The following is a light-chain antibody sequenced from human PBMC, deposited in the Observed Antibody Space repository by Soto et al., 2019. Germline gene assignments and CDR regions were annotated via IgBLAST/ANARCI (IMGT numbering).Light chain of an antibody. CDR2: SNN. Sequence: QSVLTQPPSASGTPGQRVTISCSGSSSNIGSNTVNWYQQLPGTAPKLLIYSNNQRPSGVPDRFSGSKSGTSASLAISGLKSEDEADYYCSAWDDSLNAWVFGGGPKLTVL. J-gene: IGLJ3*02. V-gene: IGLV1-44*01. CDR3: SAWDDSLNAWV. CDR1: SSNIGSNT.